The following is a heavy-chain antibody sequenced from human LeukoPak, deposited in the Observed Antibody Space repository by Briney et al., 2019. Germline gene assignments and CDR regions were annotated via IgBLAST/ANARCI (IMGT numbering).Heavy chain of an antibody. CDR2: IYYSGST. V-gene: IGHV4-59*01. Sequence: SETLSLTCAVSGGSISSYYWSWIRQPPGKGLEWIGYIYYSGSTNYNPSLKSRVTISVDTSKNQFSLKLSSVTAADTAVYYCARSWAPNEGFDYWGQGTLVTVSS. CDR1: GGSISSYY. J-gene: IGHJ4*02. CDR3: ARSWAPNEGFDY. D-gene: IGHD6-13*01.